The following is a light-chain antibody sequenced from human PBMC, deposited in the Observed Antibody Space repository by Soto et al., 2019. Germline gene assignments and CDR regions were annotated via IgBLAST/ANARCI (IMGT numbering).Light chain of an antibody. CDR2: NDN. CDR3: AAWDVSLNGWV. V-gene: IGLV1-44*01. CDR1: SSNIGSSS. J-gene: IGLJ3*02. Sequence: QSVLTQPPSASGSPGQRVTISCSGSSSNIGSSSVNWYQQFPGTAPKLLIYNDNQWPSGVPDRFSGSRSGTSASLAISGLQSEDEADYYCAAWDVSLNGWVFGGGTKLTVL.